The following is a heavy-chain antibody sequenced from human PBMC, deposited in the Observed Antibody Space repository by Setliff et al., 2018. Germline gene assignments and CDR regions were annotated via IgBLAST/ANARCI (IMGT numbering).Heavy chain of an antibody. J-gene: IGHJ4*01. D-gene: IGHD5-18*01. CDR1: GFTFSNHG. Sequence: GGSLRLSCVASGFTFSNHGMLWVRQAPGKGLEWVALIWYDGDNKKYADSVRGRFAVSRDNSRNTLYLEMNSLRPEDTAMYYCAKGSYSYGYYFDSWGQGALVTVSS. CDR3: AKGSYSYGYYFDS. V-gene: IGHV3-30*02. CDR2: IWYDGDNK.